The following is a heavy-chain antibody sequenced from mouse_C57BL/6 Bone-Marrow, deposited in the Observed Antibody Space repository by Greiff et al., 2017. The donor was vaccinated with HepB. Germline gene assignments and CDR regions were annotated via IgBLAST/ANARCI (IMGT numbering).Heavy chain of an antibody. Sequence: VQRVESGPGLVQPSQSLSITCTVSGFSLTSYGVHWVRQSPGKGLEWLGVIWRGGSTDYNAAFMSRLSITKDNSKSQVFFKMNSLQADDTAIYYCAIYSNYDGYAMDYWGQGTSVTVSS. D-gene: IGHD2-5*01. CDR1: GFSLTSYG. V-gene: IGHV2-5*01. CDR3: AIYSNYDGYAMDY. J-gene: IGHJ4*01. CDR2: IWRGGST.